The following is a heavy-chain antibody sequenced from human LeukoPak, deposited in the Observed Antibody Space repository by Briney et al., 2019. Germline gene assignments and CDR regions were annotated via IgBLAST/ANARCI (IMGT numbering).Heavy chain of an antibody. CDR1: GFAFGSCA. V-gene: IGHV3-23*01. CDR2: IRGDGAET. Sequence: GGSLRLSCADSGFAFGSCAMSWVRQAPGKGLEWVSAIRGDGAETYYANSVKGRFTISRDISRNTLYLQMNSLRAEDTAVYYCARFGDSYYFDYWGQGTLVTVSS. D-gene: IGHD4-17*01. J-gene: IGHJ4*02. CDR3: ARFGDSYYFDY.